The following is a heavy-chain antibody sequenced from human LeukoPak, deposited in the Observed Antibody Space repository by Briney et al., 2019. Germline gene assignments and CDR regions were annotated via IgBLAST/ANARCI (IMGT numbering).Heavy chain of an antibody. CDR2: IYYSGST. D-gene: IGHD2-21*02. V-gene: IGHV4-61*05. CDR1: GGSISSSSYY. Sequence: SETLSPTCTVSGGSISSSSYYWGWIRQPPGKGLEWIGYIYYSGSTNYNPSLKSRVTISVDTSKNQFSLKLSSVTAADTAVYYCARAYCGGDCYDKYYYYYYGMDVWGQGTTVTVSS. CDR3: ARAYCGGDCYDKYYYYYYGMDV. J-gene: IGHJ6*02.